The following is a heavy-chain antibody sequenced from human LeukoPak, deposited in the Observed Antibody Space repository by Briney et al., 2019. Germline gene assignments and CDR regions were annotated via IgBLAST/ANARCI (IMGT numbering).Heavy chain of an antibody. D-gene: IGHD3-22*01. CDR2: IYYDGSDK. CDR1: GFTFSGYT. J-gene: IGHJ4*02. CDR3: ARQIAYYYDSSGYYTTDY. Sequence: PGGSLRLSCAASGFTFSGYTMNWVRQAPGKGLEWVAIIYYDGSDKYYADSVKGRFTISRDNSKDTLYLQMNSLRAEDTAVYYCARQIAYYYDSSGYYTTDYWGQGTLVTVSS. V-gene: IGHV3-33*08.